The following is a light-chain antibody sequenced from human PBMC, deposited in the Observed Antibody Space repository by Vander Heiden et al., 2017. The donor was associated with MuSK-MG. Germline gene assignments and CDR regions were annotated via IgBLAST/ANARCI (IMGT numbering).Light chain of an antibody. J-gene: IGKJ4*01. V-gene: IGKV4-1*01. Sequence: DILMTQSPDSLGVSLGERATIHCRSSHNLLYNADNKNYLAWYQQKPGQPPKLLIYWASTRESGVPDRFSGSGSGTDFTLTISSLQAEDVAVYYCQQYYSSPLTFGGGTKVEI. CDR2: WAS. CDR1: HNLLYNADNKNY. CDR3: QQYYSSPLT.